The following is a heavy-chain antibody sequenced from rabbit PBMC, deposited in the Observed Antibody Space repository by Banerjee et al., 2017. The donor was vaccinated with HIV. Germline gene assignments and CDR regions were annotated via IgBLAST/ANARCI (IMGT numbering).Heavy chain of an antibody. Sequence: QSLEESGGDLVKPGASLTLTCTASGVSFSISSYMCWVRQAPGKGLEWIACIDAGSSGFTYFATWAKGRFTISKTSSTTVTLQMTSLTAADTATYFCARDLDGVIGWNLGWWGPGTLVTV. CDR3: ARDLDGVIGWNLGW. CDR1: GVSFSISSY. CDR2: IDAGSSGFT. V-gene: IGHV1S40*01. J-gene: IGHJ4*01. D-gene: IGHD1-1*01.